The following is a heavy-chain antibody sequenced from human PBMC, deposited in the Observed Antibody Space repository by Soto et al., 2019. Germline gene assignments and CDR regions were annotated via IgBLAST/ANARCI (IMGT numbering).Heavy chain of an antibody. CDR1: GFTFSSYA. CDR2: ISYDGSNK. D-gene: IGHD5-18*01. CDR3: ARVPGGTAMVTGGPFDY. V-gene: IGHV3-30-3*01. J-gene: IGHJ4*02. Sequence: QVQLVESGGGVVQPGRSLRLSCAASGFTFSSYAMHWVRQAPGKGLEWVAVISYDGSNKYYADSVKGRFTISRDNSKNTLYLQMNSLSAEDTAVYYCARVPGGTAMVTGGPFDYWGQGTLVTVSS.